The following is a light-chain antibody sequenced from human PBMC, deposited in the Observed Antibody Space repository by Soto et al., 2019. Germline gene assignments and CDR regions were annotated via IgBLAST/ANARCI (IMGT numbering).Light chain of an antibody. CDR3: SSCTTSSTVV. V-gene: IGLV2-14*03. CDR1: SSDVGGYNF. CDR2: EVS. J-gene: IGLJ1*01. Sequence: QSVLTQPASVFGSPGQSITISCTGTSSDVGGYNFVSWYQQHPGKAPKLMIYEVSNRPSGVSNRFSGSKSGNTASLTISGLQPEDEADYYCSSCTTSSTVVFGTGTKVTVL.